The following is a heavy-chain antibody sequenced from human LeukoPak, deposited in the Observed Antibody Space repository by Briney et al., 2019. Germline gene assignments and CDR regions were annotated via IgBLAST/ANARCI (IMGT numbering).Heavy chain of an antibody. J-gene: IGHJ3*02. D-gene: IGHD2-15*01. CDR1: GYSFTSYG. CDR3: ARGRMYDAFDI. CDR2: INGYSGNT. V-gene: IGHV1-18*01. Sequence: ASVKVSCKASGYSFTSYGISWVRQAPGQGLEWMGWINGYSGNTDYAQNLQDRVTMTTDTSTTTSTAYMELRSLRSDDTAVYYCARGRMYDAFDIWGQGTMVTVSS.